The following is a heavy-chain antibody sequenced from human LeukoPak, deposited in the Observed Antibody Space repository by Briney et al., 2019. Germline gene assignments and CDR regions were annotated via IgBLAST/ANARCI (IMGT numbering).Heavy chain of an antibody. D-gene: IGHD5-24*01. V-gene: IGHV3-11*03. Sequence: GGSLRLSCAASGFTFSDYYMSWIRQAPGKGLEWVSYISSSSSYTNYADSVKGRFTISRDNAKNSLYLQMNSLRAEDTAVYYCASGWLPVPFDYWGQTTVDRVSS. CDR3: ASGWLPVPFDY. CDR2: ISSSSSYT. CDR1: GFTFSDYY. J-gene: IGHJ4*02.